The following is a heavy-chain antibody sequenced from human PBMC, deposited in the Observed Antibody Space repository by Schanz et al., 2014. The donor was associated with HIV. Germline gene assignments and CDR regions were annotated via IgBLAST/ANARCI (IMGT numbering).Heavy chain of an antibody. V-gene: IGHV3-73*01. Sequence: VQVGESGGGVVQPGRALGLSCAASGFTFRTYRLKWARQPPGKGLGGVGRVTNNADAAEYAGSMKGRITISRDDSKNTAFLEMNSLKTEDTAVYYCIGGSYPHYFHNWGQGTLVTVSS. CDR2: VTNNADAA. J-gene: IGHJ1*01. CDR1: GFTFRTYR. CDR3: IGGSYPHYFHN. D-gene: IGHD1-26*01.